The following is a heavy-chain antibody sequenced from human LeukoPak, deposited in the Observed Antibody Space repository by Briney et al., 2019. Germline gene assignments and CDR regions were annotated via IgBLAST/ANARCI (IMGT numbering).Heavy chain of an antibody. V-gene: IGHV1-3*01. Sequence: ASVKVSCKASGYTFTSYAMHWVRQAPGQRLEWMGWINAGNGNTKYSQKFQGRVTITRDTSASTAYMELSSLRSADTAVYYCARGELLDYYYYGMDVWGKGTTVTVSS. CDR3: ARGELLDYYYYGMDV. CDR1: GYTFTSYA. J-gene: IGHJ6*04. CDR2: INAGNGNT. D-gene: IGHD3-10*01.